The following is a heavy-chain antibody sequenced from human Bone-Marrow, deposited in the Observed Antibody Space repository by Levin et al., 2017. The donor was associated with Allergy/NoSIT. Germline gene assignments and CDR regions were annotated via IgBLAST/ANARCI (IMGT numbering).Heavy chain of an antibody. CDR2: IIPSFGVP. CDR3: ARDSSTPVTTGAFDN. V-gene: IGHV1-69*13. J-gene: IGHJ4*02. D-gene: IGHD4-17*01. CDR1: GATFSDYA. Sequence: SVKVSCKASGATFSDYAFSWVRQAPGQGLEWMGSIIPSFGVPNYAQKFRGRFTIVADEYTTTVYMDLSSLRSEDTAVYYCARDSSTPVTTGAFDNWGQGTLVTVSS.